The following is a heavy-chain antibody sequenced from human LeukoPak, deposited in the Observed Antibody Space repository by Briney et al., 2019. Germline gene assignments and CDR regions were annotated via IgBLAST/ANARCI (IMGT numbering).Heavy chain of an antibody. V-gene: IGHV4-31*03. CDR2: IYYSGST. J-gene: IGHJ4*02. Sequence: SETLSLNCTVSGGSISSGGYYWIWIRQHPGKGLEWIGYIYYSGSTYYNPSLKSRVTISVDTSKNQFSLKLSSVTAADTAVYYYARAHDYGPDYWGQGTLVTVSS. D-gene: IGHD4-17*01. CDR1: GGSISSGGYY. CDR3: ARAHDYGPDY.